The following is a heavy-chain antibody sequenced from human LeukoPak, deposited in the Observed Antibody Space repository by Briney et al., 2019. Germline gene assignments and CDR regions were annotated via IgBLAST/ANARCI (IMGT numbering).Heavy chain of an antibody. V-gene: IGHV3-30*18. CDR3: AKPAAMVRGVRSYYYSGMDV. Sequence: GGSLRLSCAASGFTFSSYGMHWVRQAPGKGLEWVAVISYDGSNKYYADSVKGRFTISRDNSKNTLYLQMNSLRAEDTAVYYCAKPAAMVRGVRSYYYSGMDVWGQGTTGTVSS. CDR1: GFTFSSYG. CDR2: ISYDGSNK. D-gene: IGHD3-10*01. J-gene: IGHJ6*02.